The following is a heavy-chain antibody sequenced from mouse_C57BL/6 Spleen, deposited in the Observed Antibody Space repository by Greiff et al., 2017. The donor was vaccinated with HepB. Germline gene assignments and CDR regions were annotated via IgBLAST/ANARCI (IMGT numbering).Heavy chain of an antibody. D-gene: IGHD1-1*01. CDR1: GYTFTSYD. CDR3: ARDGDYYGSSYGDY. V-gene: IGHV1-85*01. Sequence: QVQLKQSGPELVKPGASVKLSCKASGYTFTSYDINWVKQRPGQGLEWIGWIYPRDGSTKYNEKFKGKATLTVDTSSSTAYMELHSLTSEDSAVYFCARDGDYYGSSYGDYWGQGTTLTVSS. CDR2: IYPRDGST. J-gene: IGHJ2*01.